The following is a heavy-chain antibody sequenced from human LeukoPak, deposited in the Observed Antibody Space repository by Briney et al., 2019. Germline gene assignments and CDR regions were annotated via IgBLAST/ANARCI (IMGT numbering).Heavy chain of an antibody. CDR2: IGSSGGST. Sequence: QPGGSLRLSCAASGFTFSSAAMTWVRQAPGKGLEWVSLIGSSGGSTYYADSVKGRFTISRDNSKNTLSLQMNSLRVEDTAIYYCAKDIQLSTWGLGTMVTVSS. V-gene: IGHV3-23*01. J-gene: IGHJ3*01. CDR3: AKDIQLST. D-gene: IGHD5-24*01. CDR1: GFTFSSAA.